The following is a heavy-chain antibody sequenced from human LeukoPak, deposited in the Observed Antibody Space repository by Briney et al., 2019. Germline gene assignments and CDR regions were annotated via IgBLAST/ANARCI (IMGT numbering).Heavy chain of an antibody. J-gene: IGHJ4*02. V-gene: IGHV4-34*01. CDR3: ARGRRWSQLWFSY. CDR1: GGSFSGYY. Sequence: PSETLSLTCAVYGGSFSGYYWSWIRQPPGKGLEWIGEINHSGSTNYNPSLKSRVTISVDTSKNQFSLKLSSVTAADTAVYYCARGRRWSQLWFSYWGQGTLVTVSS. CDR2: INHSGST. D-gene: IGHD5-18*01.